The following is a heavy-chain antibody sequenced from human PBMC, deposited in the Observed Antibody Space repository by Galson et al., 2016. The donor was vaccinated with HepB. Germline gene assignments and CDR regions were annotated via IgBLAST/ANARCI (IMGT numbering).Heavy chain of an antibody. V-gene: IGHV3-48*02. Sequence: SLRLSCAASGLTFSSYAMNWVRQAPGKGLEWVSFISRGSTLIHYADSVKGRFTISRDDAKNSLYLQMNSLRDEDRAVYYCARAPRGIDNWFDPWGRGTLVTVSS. CDR3: ARAPRGIDNWFDP. J-gene: IGHJ5*02. CDR2: ISRGSTLI. CDR1: GLTFSSYA. D-gene: IGHD3-10*01.